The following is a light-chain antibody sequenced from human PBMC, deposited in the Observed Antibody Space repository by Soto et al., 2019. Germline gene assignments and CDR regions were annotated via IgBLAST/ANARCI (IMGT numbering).Light chain of an antibody. CDR2: ASS. CDR1: QGIGYD. Sequence: AIHMTQSPSSLSASVGDRVTITCRASQGIGYDLGWYQQKPGKAPKLLIYASSRLQNGVPSKVSGGGAGTDFIPTISNIQPEDFATYYGIQDYRYPWTLGQGTKEEIK. V-gene: IGKV1-6*01. CDR3: IQDYRYPWT. J-gene: IGKJ1*01.